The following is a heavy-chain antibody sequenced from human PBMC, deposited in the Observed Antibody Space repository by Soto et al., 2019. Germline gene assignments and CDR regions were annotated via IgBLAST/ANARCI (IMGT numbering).Heavy chain of an antibody. V-gene: IGHV4-34*01. J-gene: IGHJ4*02. D-gene: IGHD3-9*01. CDR1: GGSFSGYY. CDR3: ARGGDILTY. Sequence: SETLSLTCAVYGGSFSGYYWSWIRQPPGKGLEWIGEINHSGSTNYNPSLKSRVTISVDTSKNQFSLKLSSVTAADTAVYYCARGGDILTYWGQGTLVTVSS. CDR2: INHSGST.